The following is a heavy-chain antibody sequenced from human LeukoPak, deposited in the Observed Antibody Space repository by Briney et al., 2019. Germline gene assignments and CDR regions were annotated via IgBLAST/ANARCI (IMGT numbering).Heavy chain of an antibody. CDR2: IKQDGSEK. CDR1: GFTFSNYW. D-gene: IGHD6-13*01. V-gene: IGHV3-7*01. Sequence: GGSLRLSCAASGFTFSNYWMSWVRQAPGKGLEWVANIKQDGSEKYYVVSVKGRFTISRDNAKNSLYLQMNSLRAEDTAVYYCARGSSSWFYYMDVWGKGTTVTVSS. J-gene: IGHJ6*03. CDR3: ARGSSSWFYYMDV.